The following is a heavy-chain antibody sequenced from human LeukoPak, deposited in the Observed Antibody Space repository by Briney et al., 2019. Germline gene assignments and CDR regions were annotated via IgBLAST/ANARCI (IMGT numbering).Heavy chain of an antibody. J-gene: IGHJ4*02. CDR3: TRERTYYSGSGYPDY. V-gene: IGHV3-74*01. CDR2: INGDGTST. D-gene: IGHD3-10*01. Sequence: PGGSLRLSCAASGFTFSGYWMHWVRQAPGKGLVHVSRINGDGTSTTYADSVKGRFTISRDNAKNTLYLQMNSLRAEDTAVYYCTRERTYYSGSGYPDYWGQGTLVTVSS. CDR1: GFTFSGYW.